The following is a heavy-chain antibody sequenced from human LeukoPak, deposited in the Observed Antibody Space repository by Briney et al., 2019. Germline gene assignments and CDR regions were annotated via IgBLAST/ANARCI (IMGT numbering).Heavy chain of an antibody. V-gene: IGHV3-23*01. J-gene: IGHJ4*02. CDR2: LGISGDYT. CDR3: AKHPSGYYYDHFDY. D-gene: IGHD3-22*01. CDR1: GFTLSSYA. Sequence: GGSLRLSCVVSGFTLSSYAMSWVRQAPGKGLQWVSSLGISGDYTWYAGSVKGRFTISRDSSKNTLYLQMNSLGAEDTAVYYCAKHPSGYYYDHFDYWGQGTLVTVSS.